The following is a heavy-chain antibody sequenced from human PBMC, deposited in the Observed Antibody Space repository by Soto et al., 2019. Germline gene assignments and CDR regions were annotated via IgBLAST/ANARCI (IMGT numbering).Heavy chain of an antibody. CDR1: GGTFSSYA. Sequence: QVQLVQSGAEVKKPGSSVKVSCKASGGTFSSYAISWVRQAPGQGLEWMGGIIPIFGTANYAQKFQGRGTIXXAXSXXTAYRGLSSLISGDRPEYYCARGLSWSTAAADFAYWGQGGLVTVS. CDR3: ARGLSWSTAAADFAY. V-gene: IGHV1-69*05. D-gene: IGHD2-2*01. CDR2: IIPIFGTA. J-gene: IGHJ4*02.